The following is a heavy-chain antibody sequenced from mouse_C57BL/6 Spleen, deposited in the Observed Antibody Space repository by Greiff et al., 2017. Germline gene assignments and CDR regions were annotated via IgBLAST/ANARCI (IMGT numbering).Heavy chain of an antibody. V-gene: IGHV1-39*01. D-gene: IGHD1-1*01. Sequence: EVQLQQSGPELVKPGASVKISCKASGYSFTDYNMHWVKQSNGQGLEWIGVFNPNYGNTSYNQKFKGKATLTVDQSSSTAYMKLSSLTSEDSAVYYCGRTYYDGCIYGDIEVWGTGTTVTVSS. CDR1: GYSFTDYN. CDR2: FNPNYGNT. J-gene: IGHJ1*03. CDR3: GRTYYDGCIYGDIEV.